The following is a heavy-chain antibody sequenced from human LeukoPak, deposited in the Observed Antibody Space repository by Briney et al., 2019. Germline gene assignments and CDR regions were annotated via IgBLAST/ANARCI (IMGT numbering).Heavy chain of an antibody. J-gene: IGHJ5*02. Sequence: ASVKVSCKASGYTFTGYYMHWVRQAPGQGLEWMGWINPNSGGTNYEQKFQGRVTMTRDTSISTAYMELSRLTSDDTAAYYCARCIAVAGSDVWFDPWGQGTLVTVSS. CDR2: INPNSGGT. V-gene: IGHV1-2*02. CDR1: GYTFTGYY. CDR3: ARCIAVAGSDVWFDP. D-gene: IGHD6-19*01.